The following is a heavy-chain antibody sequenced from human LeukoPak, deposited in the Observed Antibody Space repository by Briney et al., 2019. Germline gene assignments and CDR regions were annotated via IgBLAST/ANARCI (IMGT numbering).Heavy chain of an antibody. CDR3: ARDSRYDEGY. Sequence: GASVKVSCKASGYTFTSYGISWVRQAPAQGVEWMGWISACNGNTNYAQKFQGRVTMTTDTSTSTAYMELRSLRSDDTAVYYCARDSRYDEGYWGQGTLVTVSS. J-gene: IGHJ4*02. CDR1: GYTFTSYG. V-gene: IGHV1-18*01. CDR2: ISACNGNT. D-gene: IGHD5-12*01.